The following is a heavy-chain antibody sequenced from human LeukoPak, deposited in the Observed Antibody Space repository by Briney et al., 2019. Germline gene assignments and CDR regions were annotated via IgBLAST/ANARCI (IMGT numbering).Heavy chain of an antibody. CDR1: GFTFSSYW. D-gene: IGHD6-19*01. Sequence: GGSLRLSCAASGFTFSSYWMSWVRQAPGKGLEWVANIKQDGSEKYYVDSVKGRFTISRDNAKNSLYLQMNSLRAEDTAVYYCARIAVAGTDYYYHGMDVWGQGTTVTVSS. CDR3: ARIAVAGTDYYYHGMDV. J-gene: IGHJ6*02. CDR2: IKQDGSEK. V-gene: IGHV3-7*01.